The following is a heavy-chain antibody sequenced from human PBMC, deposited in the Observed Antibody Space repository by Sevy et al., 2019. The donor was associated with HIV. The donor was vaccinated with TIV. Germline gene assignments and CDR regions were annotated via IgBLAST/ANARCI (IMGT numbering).Heavy chain of an antibody. CDR3: ARVSGDYDSGSYYSSYYYYGMDV. CDR1: GGSISSAGYS. V-gene: IGHV4-30-2*01. D-gene: IGHD3-10*01. Sequence: SETLSLTCAVSGGSISSAGYSWNWIRQPPGKGLEWIGYISHTGSTSYNPSLKSRVPISVDKSNNQFSLKVTSVTAADTAVYYCARVSGDYDSGSYYSSYYYYGMDVWGQGTTVTVSS. CDR2: ISHTGST. J-gene: IGHJ6*02.